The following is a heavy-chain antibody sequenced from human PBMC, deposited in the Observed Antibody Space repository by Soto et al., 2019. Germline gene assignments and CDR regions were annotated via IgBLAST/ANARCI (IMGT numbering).Heavy chain of an antibody. V-gene: IGHV4-39*01. Sequence: SETLSLTCTVSSGSISLTNGFWGWVRKPPGKGREWIGNIAYSGTAYFSPSLATRVTFHVDTSQNQFALTLYSVTAADTAVYSCERITGRHLDYWGQGILVTVSS. J-gene: IGHJ4*02. CDR1: SGSISLTNGF. CDR3: ERITGRHLDY. D-gene: IGHD1-20*01. CDR2: IAYSGTA.